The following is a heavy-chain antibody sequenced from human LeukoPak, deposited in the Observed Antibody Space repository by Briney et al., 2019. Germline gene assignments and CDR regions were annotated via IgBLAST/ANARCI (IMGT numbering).Heavy chain of an antibody. J-gene: IGHJ4*02. CDR1: GGSFSGYH. V-gene: IGHV4-34*01. CDR3: ARGLARRGGYYGSGSSFDY. CDR2: IDHSGTT. D-gene: IGHD3-10*01. Sequence: PSETLSLTCAVYGGSFSGYHWSWVRQPPGKGLEWIGEIDHSGTTIYNPSLKSRVTISVDTSKNQFSLKLSSVTAADTAVYYCARGLARRGGYYGSGSSFDYWGQGTLVTVSS.